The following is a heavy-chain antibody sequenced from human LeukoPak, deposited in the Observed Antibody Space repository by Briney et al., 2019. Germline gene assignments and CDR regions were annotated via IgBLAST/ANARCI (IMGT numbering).Heavy chain of an antibody. CDR3: ARVYYYDSSGYSYYFDY. J-gene: IGHJ4*02. D-gene: IGHD3-22*01. V-gene: IGHV3-7*04. Sequence: PGGSLRLSCAASGFTFSSYWMSWVRQAPGKGLEWVANIKQDGSEKYYVDSVEGRFTISRDNAKNSLYLQMNSLRAEDTAVYYCARVYYYDSSGYSYYFDYWGQGTLVTVSS. CDR1: GFTFSSYW. CDR2: IKQDGSEK.